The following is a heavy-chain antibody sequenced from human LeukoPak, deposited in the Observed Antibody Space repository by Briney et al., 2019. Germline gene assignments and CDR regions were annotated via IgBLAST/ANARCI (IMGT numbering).Heavy chain of an antibody. CDR1: GFTFSSYG. Sequence: PGGSLRLSCAASGFTFSSYGMHWVRQAPGKGLEWVAFIRYDGSNKYYADSVKGRFTISRDNSKNTLYLQMNSLRAEDTAVYYCAGARDFYYGSGSYLIRGVDYYFDYWGQGTLVTVSS. J-gene: IGHJ4*02. V-gene: IGHV3-30*02. D-gene: IGHD3-10*01. CDR3: AGARDFYYGSGSYLIRGVDYYFDY. CDR2: IRYDGSNK.